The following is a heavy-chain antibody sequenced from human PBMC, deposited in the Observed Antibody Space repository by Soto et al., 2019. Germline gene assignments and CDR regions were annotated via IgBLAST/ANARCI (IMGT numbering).Heavy chain of an antibody. V-gene: IGHV1-46*03. J-gene: IGHJ4*02. CDR1: GYTFTSYY. CDR2: INPSGGST. CDR3: ARSPDYDFRSGYYKKTGYFDY. Sequence: ASVKVSCKASGYTFTSYYMHWVRQAPGQGLEWMGIINPSGGSTSYAQKFQGRVTMTRDTSTSTVYMELSSLRSEDTAVYYCARSPDYDFRSGYYKKTGYFDYWGQGTLVTVSS. D-gene: IGHD3-3*01.